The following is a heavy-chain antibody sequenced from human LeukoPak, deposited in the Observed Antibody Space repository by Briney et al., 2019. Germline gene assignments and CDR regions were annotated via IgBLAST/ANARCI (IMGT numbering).Heavy chain of an antibody. V-gene: IGHV3-23*01. J-gene: IGHJ4*02. D-gene: IGHD5-24*01. CDR3: AKVQEMDTILPPFHY. CDR2: ISGSGGTT. Sequence: PGGSLRLSCAASGFTFNNYAMSWVRQAPGKGLEWVSAISGSGGTTFYTDTVKGRFTISRDNSKNTLYLQVNSLTAADTAIYYCAKVQEMDTILPPFHYWGQGTLVTVSS. CDR1: GFTFNNYA.